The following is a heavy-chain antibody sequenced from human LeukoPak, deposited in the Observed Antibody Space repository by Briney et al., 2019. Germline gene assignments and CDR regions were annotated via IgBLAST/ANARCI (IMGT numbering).Heavy chain of an antibody. CDR3: ARGPYSGSYYFFDY. D-gene: IGHD1-26*01. CDR1: GFTFSSYT. V-gene: IGHV3-48*02. Sequence: PGGSLRLSCAASGFTFSSYTMNWVRQAPGKGLEWVSYITSASTTIYYADSVKGRLTISRDNAKNSLYLQMNSLKDEDTAVYYCARGPYSGSYYFFDYWGQGGLVTVSS. CDR2: ITSASTTI. J-gene: IGHJ4*02.